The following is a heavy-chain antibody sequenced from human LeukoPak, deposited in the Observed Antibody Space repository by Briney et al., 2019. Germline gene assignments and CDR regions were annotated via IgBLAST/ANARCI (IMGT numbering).Heavy chain of an antibody. J-gene: IGHJ4*02. D-gene: IGHD1-26*01. CDR3: ARDLTAHHSRGVGATAYFDY. V-gene: IGHV1-69*13. Sequence: ASVKVSCKASGGTFSSYAISWVRQAPGQGLEWMGGIIPIFGTANYAQKFQGRVTITADESTSTAYMELSSLRSEDTAVYYCARDLTAHHSRGVGATAYFDYWGQGTLVTVSS. CDR2: IIPIFGTA. CDR1: GGTFSSYA.